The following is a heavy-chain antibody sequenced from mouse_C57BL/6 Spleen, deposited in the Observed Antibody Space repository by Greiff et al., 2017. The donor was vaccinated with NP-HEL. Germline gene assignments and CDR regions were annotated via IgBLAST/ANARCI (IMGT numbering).Heavy chain of an antibody. D-gene: IGHD1-1*01. Sequence: EVQLQQSGPELVKPGASVKISCKASGYTFTDYYMNWVKQSHGKSLEWIGDINPNNGGTSYNQKFKGKATLTVDKSSSTAYMELRSLTSEDSAVYYCATGSRGAQFAYWGQGTLVTVSA. J-gene: IGHJ3*01. V-gene: IGHV1-26*01. CDR1: GYTFTDYY. CDR2: INPNNGGT. CDR3: ATGSRGAQFAY.